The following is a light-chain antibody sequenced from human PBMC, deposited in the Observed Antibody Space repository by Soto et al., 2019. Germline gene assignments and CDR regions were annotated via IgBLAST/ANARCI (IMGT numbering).Light chain of an antibody. V-gene: IGKV3-20*01. J-gene: IGKJ2*01. CDR3: QQYGDSPYT. CDR2: DAA. Sequence: EFVVTQSPGALSFSPGERATLSFRTSQIVNNRYLAWCQQKPGQAPRLLMYDAASRPGGIPDRFSGSGFGTEFTLNISRLEPEDFAVYYCQQYGDSPYTFGQGTKVDIK. CDR1: QIVNNRY.